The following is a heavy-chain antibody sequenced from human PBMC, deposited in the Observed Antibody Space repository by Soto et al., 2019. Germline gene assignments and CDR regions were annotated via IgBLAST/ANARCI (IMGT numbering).Heavy chain of an antibody. V-gene: IGHV3-30*18. CDR2: ISYDGSNK. D-gene: IGHD6-19*01. CDR3: AKAQMGSGWALLGY. Sequence: GGSLRLSCAASGFTFSSYGMHWVRQAPGKGLEWVAVISYDGSNKYYADSVKGRFTISRDNSKNTLYLQMNSLRAEDTAVYYCAKAQMGSGWALLGYWGQGTLVTVSS. CDR1: GFTFSSYG. J-gene: IGHJ4*02.